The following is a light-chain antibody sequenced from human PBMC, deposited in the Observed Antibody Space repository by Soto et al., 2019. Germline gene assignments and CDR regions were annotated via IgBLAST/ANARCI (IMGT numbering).Light chain of an antibody. Sequence: DIQMTQSPSTLSASVGDRVSITCRASQSISRQLAWYQQKPGKAPNLLIYQASNLETGVPSRFTGSGSGTEFTLTISSLQPEDLATYYCLQYQCYWTFGQGTKVEVK. CDR1: QSISRQ. J-gene: IGKJ1*01. V-gene: IGKV1-5*03. CDR2: QAS. CDR3: LQYQCYWT.